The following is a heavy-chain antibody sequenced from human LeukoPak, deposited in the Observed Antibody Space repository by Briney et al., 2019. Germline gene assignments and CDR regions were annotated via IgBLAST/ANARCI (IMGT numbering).Heavy chain of an antibody. V-gene: IGHV4-59*01. CDR2: IYYSGST. CDR3: ARVWVLYGDPYFDY. D-gene: IGHD4-17*01. Sequence: SETLSLTCTVSGGSISSYYWSWIRQPPGKGLEWIGYIYYSGSTNYNPSLKGRVTISVDTSKNQFSLKLSSVTAADTAVYYCARVWVLYGDPYFDYWGQGTLVTVSS. J-gene: IGHJ4*02. CDR1: GGSISSYY.